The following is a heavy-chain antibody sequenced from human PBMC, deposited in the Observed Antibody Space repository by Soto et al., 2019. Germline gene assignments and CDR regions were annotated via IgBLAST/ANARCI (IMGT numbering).Heavy chain of an antibody. CDR2: ITGGDSAT. V-gene: IGHV3-23*01. Sequence: GGSLRLSCVASGFIFNNYAVTWVRQAPGKGLEWVSTITGGDSATYYVDSVKGRFTISRDNSKNTLYLQMNTLRADDTAVFYCARDPDYYYGSGSDNRLDPWGQGTLVTVSS. CDR3: ARDPDYYYGSGSDNRLDP. J-gene: IGHJ5*02. D-gene: IGHD3-10*01. CDR1: GFIFNNYA.